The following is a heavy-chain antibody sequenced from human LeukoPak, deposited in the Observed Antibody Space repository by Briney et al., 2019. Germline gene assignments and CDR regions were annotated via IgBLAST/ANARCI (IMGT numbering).Heavy chain of an antibody. CDR2: ISYDGSNK. CDR3: AKIPPTYGSGTNFDY. CDR1: GFTFSSYA. J-gene: IGHJ4*02. D-gene: IGHD3-10*01. V-gene: IGHV3-30*04. Sequence: GGSLRLSCAASGFTFSSYAMHWVRQAPGKGLEWVALISYDGSNKYYADSVKGRFTISRDNSKNTVYLQMNSLRAEDTAVYYCAKIPPTYGSGTNFDYWGQGTLVTVSS.